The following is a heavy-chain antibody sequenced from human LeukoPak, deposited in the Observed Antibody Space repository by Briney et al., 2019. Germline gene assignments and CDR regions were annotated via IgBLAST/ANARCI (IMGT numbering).Heavy chain of an antibody. CDR2: IRSKANSYAT. Sequence: GGSLRLSCAASGFTFSGSAMHWVCQASGKGLEWVGRIRSKANSYATAYAASVKGRFTISRDDSKNTAYLQMNSLKTEDTAVYYCTSLGGFGGVIVSNYWGQGTLVTVSS. CDR1: GFTFSGSA. D-gene: IGHD3-16*02. V-gene: IGHV3-73*01. CDR3: TSLGGFGGVIVSNY. J-gene: IGHJ4*02.